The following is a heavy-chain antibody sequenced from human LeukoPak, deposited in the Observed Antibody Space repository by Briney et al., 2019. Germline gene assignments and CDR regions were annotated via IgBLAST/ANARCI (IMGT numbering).Heavy chain of an antibody. Sequence: GGSLRLSCTASGFTFTSYGMNWVRQAPGKGLEWVSFIDTSGSYIYYGDSLKGRVTISRDNAKNSLYLQMNGLRAEDTAVYYCARGRSITLLRGVAVSDGFDIWGQGAMVTVSS. D-gene: IGHD3-10*01. CDR2: IDTSGSYI. CDR1: GFTFTSYG. CDR3: ARGRSITLLRGVAVSDGFDI. V-gene: IGHV3-21*01. J-gene: IGHJ3*02.